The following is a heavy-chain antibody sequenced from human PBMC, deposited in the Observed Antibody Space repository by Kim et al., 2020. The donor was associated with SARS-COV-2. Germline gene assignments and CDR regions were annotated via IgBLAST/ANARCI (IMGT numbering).Heavy chain of an antibody. CDR3: AREDIVVVPAIDY. Sequence: ADSVKGRFTISSDNYKNTLYLQMNSRRAEDTAVYYCAREDIVVVPAIDYWGQGTLVTVSS. D-gene: IGHD2-2*01. V-gene: IGHV3-33*01. J-gene: IGHJ4*02.